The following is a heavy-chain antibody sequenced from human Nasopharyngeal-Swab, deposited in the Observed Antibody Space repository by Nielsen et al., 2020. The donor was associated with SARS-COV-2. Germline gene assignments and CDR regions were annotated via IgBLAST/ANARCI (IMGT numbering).Heavy chain of an antibody. V-gene: IGHV5-51*01. Sequence: KVSCKASGYIFPSYWIGWVRQMPGKGLEWMGIIFPDDSDTKYSPSFEGQVTISADKSINTAYLQWSSLKASDTAIYYCARQGTYFFDSGSLDYWGQGTQVTVSS. D-gene: IGHD3-10*01. CDR2: IFPDDSDT. CDR1: GYIFPSYW. CDR3: ARQGTYFFDSGSLDY. J-gene: IGHJ4*02.